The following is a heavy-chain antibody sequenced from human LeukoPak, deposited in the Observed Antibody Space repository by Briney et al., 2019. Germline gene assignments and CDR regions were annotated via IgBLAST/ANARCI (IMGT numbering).Heavy chain of an antibody. D-gene: IGHD6-19*01. CDR3: AKSDPIAVAGTVYFDL. Sequence: PGGSLRLSCAASGFTFSSYTMSWVRQAPGKGLEWVSAISGSGGSTYYADSVKGRFTISRDNSKNTLYLQMNSLRAEDTAVYYCAKSDPIAVAGTVYFDLWGRGTLVTVSS. J-gene: IGHJ2*01. V-gene: IGHV3-23*01. CDR1: GFTFSSYT. CDR2: ISGSGGST.